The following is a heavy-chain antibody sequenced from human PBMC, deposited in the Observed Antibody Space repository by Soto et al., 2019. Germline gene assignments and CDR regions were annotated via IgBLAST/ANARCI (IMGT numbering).Heavy chain of an antibody. Sequence: QVQLVESGGGVVQPGGSLRLSCSASGFAFSDYGMHWVRQAPGKVLEWVAVISYDQTTKYYADSVRCRFTISRDNSKNTMYLPMSGLTTDDTAVYYCSKMGRAGYAPYYFDSWGQGTPVTGSS. D-gene: IGHD5-12*01. CDR3: SKMGRAGYAPYYFDS. V-gene: IGHV3-30*18. CDR1: GFAFSDYG. CDR2: ISYDQTTK. J-gene: IGHJ4*02.